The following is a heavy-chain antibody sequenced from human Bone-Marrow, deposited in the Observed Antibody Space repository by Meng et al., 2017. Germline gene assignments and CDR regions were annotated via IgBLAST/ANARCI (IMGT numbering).Heavy chain of an antibody. V-gene: IGHV3-30*01. Sequence: GESLKISCAASGFTFSSYAMHWVRQAPGKGLERVAVISYDGSNKYYADSVKGRFTISRDNSKNTLYLQMNSLRAEDTAVYYCARAKRSLVGIAVAGSFDYWGQGTLVTVSS. J-gene: IGHJ4*02. CDR3: ARAKRSLVGIAVAGSFDY. CDR2: ISYDGSNK. CDR1: GFTFSSYA. D-gene: IGHD6-19*01.